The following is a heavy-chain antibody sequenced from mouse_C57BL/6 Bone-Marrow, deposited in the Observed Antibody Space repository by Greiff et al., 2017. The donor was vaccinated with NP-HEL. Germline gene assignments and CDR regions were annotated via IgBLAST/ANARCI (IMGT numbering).Heavy chain of an antibody. CDR1: GYTFTSYW. CDR3: ARKAHYYGSSKYAMDY. V-gene: IGHV1-64*01. CDR2: IHPNSGST. D-gene: IGHD1-1*01. Sequence: QVQLQQPGAELVKPGASVKLSCKASGYTFTSYWLHWVKQRPGQGLEWIGMIHPNSGSTNYNEKFKSKATLTVDKSSSTAYMQLSSLTSEDSAGYYCARKAHYYGSSKYAMDYWGQGTSVTVSS. J-gene: IGHJ4*01.